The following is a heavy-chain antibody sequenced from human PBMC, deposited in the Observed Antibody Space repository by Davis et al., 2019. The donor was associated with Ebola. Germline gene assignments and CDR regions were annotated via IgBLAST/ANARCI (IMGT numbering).Heavy chain of an antibody. D-gene: IGHD6-13*01. CDR3: ARYGSSWYNFDY. J-gene: IGHJ4*02. Sequence: SETLSLTCAVYGGSFSGYYWSWIRQPPGKGLEWIGEINHSGSTNYNPSLKSRVTISVDTSKNQFSLKLSSMTAADTAVYYCARYGSSWYNFDYWGQGTLVTVSS. CDR1: GGSFSGYY. CDR2: INHSGST. V-gene: IGHV4-34*01.